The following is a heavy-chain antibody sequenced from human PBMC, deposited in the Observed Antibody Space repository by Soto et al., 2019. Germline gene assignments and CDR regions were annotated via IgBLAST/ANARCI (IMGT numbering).Heavy chain of an antibody. Sequence: SVKVSCKASGGTFSSYAISWVRQAPGQGLEWMGGIIPIFGTANYAQKFQGRVTITADKSTSTAYMELSSLRSEDTAVYYYLHYDFWSGYSQTGYYYGMDVWGQGTTVTVSS. CDR1: GGTFSSYA. D-gene: IGHD3-3*01. J-gene: IGHJ6*02. CDR2: IIPIFGTA. V-gene: IGHV1-69*06. CDR3: LHYDFWSGYSQTGYYYGMDV.